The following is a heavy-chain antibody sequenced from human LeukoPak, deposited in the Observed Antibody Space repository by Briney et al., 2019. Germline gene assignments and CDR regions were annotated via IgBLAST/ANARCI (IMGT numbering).Heavy chain of an antibody. CDR1: GFMFSSYA. Sequence: GGSLRLSCAASGFMFSSYAMSWVRQAPGKGLEWVSAISDDGGATYFADSVRGRFTISRDNSKNTLYLQMNSLRAEDTAVYYCADLGGRGDYWGQGTLVTVSS. CDR2: ISDDGGAT. D-gene: IGHD4-23*01. V-gene: IGHV3-23*01. CDR3: ADLGGRGDY. J-gene: IGHJ4*02.